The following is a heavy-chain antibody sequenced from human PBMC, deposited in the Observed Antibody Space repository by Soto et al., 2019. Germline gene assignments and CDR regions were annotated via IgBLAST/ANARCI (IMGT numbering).Heavy chain of an antibody. J-gene: IGHJ6*02. CDR3: ARGGGYDFRSSQAPPIDV. D-gene: IGHD3-3*01. CDR2: LYYTGST. Sequence: LSLTCNVSGGSISDFYWSWIRQSPGKRLEWIGYLYYTGSTNYNPALKSRVTISLDTSKNQFSLKVRSVTAADTAVYYCARGGGYDFRSSQAPPIDVWGQGTTVTVSS. V-gene: IGHV4-59*01. CDR1: GGSISDFY.